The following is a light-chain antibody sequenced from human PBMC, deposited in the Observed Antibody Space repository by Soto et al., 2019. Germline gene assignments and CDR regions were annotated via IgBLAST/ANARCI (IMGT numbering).Light chain of an antibody. CDR2: GAS. V-gene: IGKV3-15*01. J-gene: IGKJ1*01. Sequence: EIVMTQSPATLSVSPGERATLSCRASQSVSSNLAWYQQKPGQAPSLLIYGASNRATGIPARFSGSGSGTEFTLTISSLQSEDFAVYYWQQYNNWPPVWTFGQGTKVEIK. CDR1: QSVSSN. CDR3: QQYNNWPPVWT.